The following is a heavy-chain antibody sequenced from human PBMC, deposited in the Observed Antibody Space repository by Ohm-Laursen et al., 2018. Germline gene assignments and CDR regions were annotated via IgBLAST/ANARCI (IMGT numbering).Heavy chain of an antibody. CDR2: ISDSGDTT. D-gene: IGHD2-15*01. CDR1: GFTFSNYA. J-gene: IGHJ3*02. Sequence: SLRLSCAASGFTFSNYAMSWVRQAPRKGLEWVSIISDSGDTTYYADSVKGRFTISRDNSKNTVHLQMNSLRAEDTAVYYCAKVYYCSGGSCYSWELTNGFDIWGQGTMVTVSS. V-gene: IGHV3-23*01. CDR3: AKVYYCSGGSCYSWELTNGFDI.